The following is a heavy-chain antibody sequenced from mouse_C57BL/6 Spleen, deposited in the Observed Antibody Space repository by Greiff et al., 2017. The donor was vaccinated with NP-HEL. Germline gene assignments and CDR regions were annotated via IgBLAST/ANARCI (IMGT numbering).Heavy chain of an antibody. CDR3: ARSGRRTVVANYAMDC. CDR1: GYTFTSYW. Sequence: QVQLQQPGAELVKPGASVKLSCKASGYTFTSYWMHWVKQRPGRGLEWIGRIDPNSGGTKYNEKFKSKATLTVDKPSSTAYMQLSSLTSEDSAVYYCARSGRRTVVANYAMDCWGQGTSVTVSS. V-gene: IGHV1-72*01. CDR2: IDPNSGGT. D-gene: IGHD1-1*01. J-gene: IGHJ4*01.